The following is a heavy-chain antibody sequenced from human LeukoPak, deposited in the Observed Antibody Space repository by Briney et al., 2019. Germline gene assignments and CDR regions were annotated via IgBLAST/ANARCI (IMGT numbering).Heavy chain of an antibody. Sequence: SQTLSLTCTVSGGSISSGGCYWSWIRQHPGKGLEWIGYIYYSGSTYYNPSLKSRVTISVDTSKNQFSLKLSSVTAADTAVYYCARDVVVVPAAEGTGRNWFDPWGQGTLVTVSS. CDR1: GGSISSGGCY. D-gene: IGHD2-2*01. CDR3: ARDVVVVPAAEGTGRNWFDP. J-gene: IGHJ5*02. CDR2: IYYSGST. V-gene: IGHV4-31*03.